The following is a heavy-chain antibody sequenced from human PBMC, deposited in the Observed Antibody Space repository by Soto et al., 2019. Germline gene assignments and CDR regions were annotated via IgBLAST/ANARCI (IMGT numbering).Heavy chain of an antibody. D-gene: IGHD4-17*01. CDR2: IIPIFGTA. J-gene: IGHJ4*02. CDR3: ARTPTTVTNLLAFDY. Sequence: QVQLVQSGADVKKPGSSVKVSCKASGGTFSSYAISWVRQAPGQGLEWMGGIIPIFGTANDAQQFQGRVTITADKSTSTAYMELSSLRSEDTAVYYCARTPTTVTNLLAFDYWGQGTLVTVSS. V-gene: IGHV1-69*06. CDR1: GGTFSSYA.